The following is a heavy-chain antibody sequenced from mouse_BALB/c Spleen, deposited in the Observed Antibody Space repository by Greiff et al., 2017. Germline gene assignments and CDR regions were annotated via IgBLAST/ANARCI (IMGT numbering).Heavy chain of an antibody. CDR3: ARHEDGNLSYWYFDV. V-gene: IGHV5-9-3*01. Sequence: EVHLVESGGGLVKPGGSLKLSCAASGFTFSSYAMSWVRQTPEKRLEWVATISSGGSYTYYPDSVKGRFTISRDNAKNTLYLQMSSLRSEDTAMYYCARHEDGNLSYWYFDVWGAGTTVTVSS. CDR1: GFTFSSYA. D-gene: IGHD2-1*01. J-gene: IGHJ1*01. CDR2: ISSGGSYT.